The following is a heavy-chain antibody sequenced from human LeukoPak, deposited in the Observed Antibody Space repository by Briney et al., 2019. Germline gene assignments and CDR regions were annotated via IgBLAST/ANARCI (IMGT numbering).Heavy chain of an antibody. Sequence: SETLSLTCTVSGGSISSGGYYWSWIRQHPGKGLEWIGYIYYSGSTYYNPSLKGRVTISVDTSKNQFSLKLSSVTAADTAVYYCAIGYSSGWYDFDYWGQGTLVTVSS. V-gene: IGHV4-31*03. J-gene: IGHJ4*02. CDR1: GGSISSGGYY. D-gene: IGHD6-19*01. CDR3: AIGYSSGWYDFDY. CDR2: IYYSGST.